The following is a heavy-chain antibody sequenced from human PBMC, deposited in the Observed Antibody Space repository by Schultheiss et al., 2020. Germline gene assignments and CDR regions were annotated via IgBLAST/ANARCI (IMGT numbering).Heavy chain of an antibody. CDR3: ARHVVPMTLLWFGELLSTDNWFDP. J-gene: IGHJ5*02. V-gene: IGHV3-21*04. CDR2: ISAGSSHI. D-gene: IGHD3-10*01. CDR1: GFTFSSYW. Sequence: GGSLRLSCAASGFTFSSYWMHWVRQAPGKGLEWVSSISAGSSHIYYADSVLGRFTISRDNAKNSLYLQMNSLRAEDTAVYYCARHVVPMTLLWFGELLSTDNWFDPWGQGTLVTVSS.